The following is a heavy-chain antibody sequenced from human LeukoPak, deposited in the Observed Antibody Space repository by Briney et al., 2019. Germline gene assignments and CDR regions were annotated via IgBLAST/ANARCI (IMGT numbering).Heavy chain of an antibody. CDR1: GGSISSGGYY. CDR2: IYYSGST. J-gene: IGHJ4*02. CDR3: ARDRYDSSGYYYHFDY. Sequence: TLSLTCTVSGGSISSGGYYWSWIRQHPGRGLEWIVYIYYSGSTYYNPSLKSRVTISVYTSKNQFSLKLSSVTAADTAVYYCARDRYDSSGYYYHFDYWGQGTLVTVSS. V-gene: IGHV4-31*03. D-gene: IGHD3-22*01.